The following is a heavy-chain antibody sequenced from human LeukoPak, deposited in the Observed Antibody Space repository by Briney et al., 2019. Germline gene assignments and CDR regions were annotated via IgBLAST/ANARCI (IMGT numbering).Heavy chain of an antibody. Sequence: SETLSLTCAVCGGSFSGYYWSWIRQPPGKGLEWIGEINHSGSTNYNPSLKSRVTISVDTSKNQFSLKLSSVTAADTAVYYCARSGYSYGYYYYGMDVWGQGTTVTVSS. CDR3: ARSGYSYGYYYYGMDV. V-gene: IGHV4-34*01. CDR2: INHSGST. J-gene: IGHJ6*02. CDR1: GGSFSGYY. D-gene: IGHD5-18*01.